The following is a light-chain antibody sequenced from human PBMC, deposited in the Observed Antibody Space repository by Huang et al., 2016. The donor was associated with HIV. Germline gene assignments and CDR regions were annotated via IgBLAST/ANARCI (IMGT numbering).Light chain of an antibody. CDR1: QGIRND. J-gene: IGKJ1*01. CDR3: LQNYNHPRT. V-gene: IGKV1-6*01. CDR2: AAS. Sequence: AIQMTQSPSSLSASVGDRVTITCRASQGIRNDLGWVQQKPGKAPKLLIYAASNVQTGVPSRINASGSDTDFTLTISGMQAEDFATYYCLQNYNHPRTFGQGTRVEF.